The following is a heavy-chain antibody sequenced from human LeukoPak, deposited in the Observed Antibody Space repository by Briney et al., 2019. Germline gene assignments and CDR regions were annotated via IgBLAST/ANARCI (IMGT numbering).Heavy chain of an antibody. Sequence: ASVKVSCKASGYTFTGYYMHWVRQAPGQGLEWMGWINPNSGGTNYAQKLQGRVTMTTDTSTSTAYMELRSLRSDDTAVYYCARDLPGIAAAGTSYYGMDVWGQGTTVTVSS. CDR2: INPNSGGT. J-gene: IGHJ6*02. CDR3: ARDLPGIAAAGTSYYGMDV. V-gene: IGHV1-2*02. D-gene: IGHD6-13*01. CDR1: GYTFTGYY.